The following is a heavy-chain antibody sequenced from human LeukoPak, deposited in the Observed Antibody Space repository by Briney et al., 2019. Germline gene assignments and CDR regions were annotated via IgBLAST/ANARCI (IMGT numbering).Heavy chain of an antibody. CDR3: ARAGYSSGWYTVDY. CDR2: ISSSGSTI. D-gene: IGHD6-19*01. CDR1: GFTFSSYE. J-gene: IGHJ4*02. V-gene: IGHV3-48*03. Sequence: GGSLRLSCAASGFTFSSYEMNWVRQAPGKGLEWVSYISSSGSTIYYADSVKGRFTISRDNTKNSLYLQLNSLRAEDTAVYYCARAGYSSGWYTVDYWGQGTLVTVSS.